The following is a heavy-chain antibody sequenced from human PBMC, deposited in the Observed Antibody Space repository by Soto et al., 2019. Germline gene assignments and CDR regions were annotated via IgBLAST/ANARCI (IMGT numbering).Heavy chain of an antibody. CDR1: GYTFSNYG. Sequence: QVQLVQSGAEVKMPGASVKVSCKASGYTFSNYGVSWVRQAPGQGLEWMGWINAHNGNTNYAQKLQGRVTMTTDTSTSTAYLELRSLGSDVTAVYYCARDGYYDNWGQGTKVTVSS. CDR2: INAHNGNT. J-gene: IGHJ3*02. D-gene: IGHD5-18*01. V-gene: IGHV1-18*01. CDR3: ARDGYYDN.